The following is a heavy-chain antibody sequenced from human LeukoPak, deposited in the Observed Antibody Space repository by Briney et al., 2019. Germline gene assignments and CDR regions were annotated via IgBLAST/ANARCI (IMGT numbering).Heavy chain of an antibody. CDR2: IYTSGST. CDR1: GGSISSGSYY. D-gene: IGHD5-24*01. CDR3: ARGERWLQSSDY. Sequence: SETLSLTCTVSGGSISSGSYYWSWIRQPAGKGLEWIGRIYTSGSTNYNPSLKSRVTISVDTCKNQFSLKLSSVTAADTAVYYCARGERWLQSSDYWGQGTLVTVSS. V-gene: IGHV4-61*02. J-gene: IGHJ4*02.